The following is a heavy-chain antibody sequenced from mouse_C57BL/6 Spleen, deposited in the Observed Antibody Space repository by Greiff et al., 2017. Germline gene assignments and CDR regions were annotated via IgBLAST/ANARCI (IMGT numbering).Heavy chain of an antibody. CDR2: ILPGGGSA. V-gene: IGHV1-9*01. Sequence: QVQLQQSGAELMKPGASVKLSCKATGYTFTGYWIEWVKQRPGHGLEWIGEILPGGGSANYNEKFKGKATFTADTSSNTAYMPLSSLSTEDSAIYYCARSGSDAPFAFWGQGTLVTVSA. CDR1: GYTFTGYW. CDR3: ARSGSDAPFAF. D-gene: IGHD3-2*02. J-gene: IGHJ3*01.